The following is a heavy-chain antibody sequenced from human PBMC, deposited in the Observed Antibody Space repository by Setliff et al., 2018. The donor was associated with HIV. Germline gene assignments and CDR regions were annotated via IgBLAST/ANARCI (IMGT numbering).Heavy chain of an antibody. CDR3: ARTYYYASGSYYSQGYYFDN. D-gene: IGHD3-10*01. V-gene: IGHV4-31*02. CDR1: GGSISSGGYY. CDR2: IYYSGST. Sequence: SETLSLTCNVSGGSISSGGYYWSWIRRHPGRGLEWIGYIYYSGSTYYNPSLKSRVIISGVTSQNQFSLDLNSVTAADTAVYYCARTYYYASGSYYSQGYYFDNWGQGTLVTVSS. J-gene: IGHJ4*02.